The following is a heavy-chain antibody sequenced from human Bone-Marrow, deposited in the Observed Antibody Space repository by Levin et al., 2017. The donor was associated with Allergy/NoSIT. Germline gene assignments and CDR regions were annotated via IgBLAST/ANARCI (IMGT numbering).Heavy chain of an antibody. V-gene: IGHV3-23*01. Sequence: GESLKISCAASGFTFSSYAMTWVRQAPGKGLEWVSVISTSGGSTYYADSVKGRFTISRDNSKNTLYLQMNSLRAEDTAVYYCAKNWNYLECWGQGTLVTGSS. CDR3: AKNWNYLEC. J-gene: IGHJ4*02. CDR2: ISTSGGST. CDR1: GFTFSSYA. D-gene: IGHD3-3*01.